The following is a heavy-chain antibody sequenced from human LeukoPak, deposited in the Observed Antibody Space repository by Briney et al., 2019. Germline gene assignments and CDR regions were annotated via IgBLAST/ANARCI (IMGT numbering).Heavy chain of an antibody. V-gene: IGHV3-48*02. J-gene: IGHJ4*02. D-gene: IGHD3-3*01. CDR1: GFTFSSYW. Sequence: PGGSLRLSCAASGFTFSSYWMSWVRQAPGKGLEWVSYISSSSSTIYYADSVKGRFTISRDNAKNSLYLQMNSLRDEDTAVYYCARGLPLRFLEWLPIDYWGQGTLVTVSS. CDR3: ARGLPLRFLEWLPIDY. CDR2: ISSSSSTI.